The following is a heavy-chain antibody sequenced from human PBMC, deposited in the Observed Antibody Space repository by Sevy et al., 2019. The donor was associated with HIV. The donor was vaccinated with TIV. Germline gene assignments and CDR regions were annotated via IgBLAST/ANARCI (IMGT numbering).Heavy chain of an antibody. J-gene: IGHJ4*02. D-gene: IGHD3-3*01. V-gene: IGHV3-30*02. CDR3: EKDSDDFWSGYASSFLDY. CDR1: GFTFSGYG. CDR2: IWYDGTNK. Sequence: GGSLRLSCAASGFTFSGYGMHWVRQAPGKGLEWVAVIWYDGTNKEYADSVKGRFTISRDNSKNTLYLQMNSLRAEDKDVYYCEKDSDDFWSGYASSFLDYWGQGTLVTVSS.